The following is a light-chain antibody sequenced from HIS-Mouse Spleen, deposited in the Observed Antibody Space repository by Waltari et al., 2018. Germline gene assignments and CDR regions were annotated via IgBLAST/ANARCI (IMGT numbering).Light chain of an antibody. J-gene: IGLJ3*02. Sequence: QSALTQPASVSGSPGQSITISCTGTSSDVGSYNLVSWYQQHPGKAPKLMIYEGSKLPSGVSNRLSGSKSGNTASLTISGLQAEDEADYYCCSYAGSSTYWVFGGGTKLTVL. CDR1: SSDVGSYNL. V-gene: IGLV2-23*01. CDR2: EGS. CDR3: CSYAGSSTYWV.